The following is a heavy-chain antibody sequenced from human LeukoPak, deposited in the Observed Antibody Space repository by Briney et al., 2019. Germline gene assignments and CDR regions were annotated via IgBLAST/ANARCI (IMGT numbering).Heavy chain of an antibody. V-gene: IGHV1-69*04. CDR3: AEIKELGMLDY. Sequence: SVKVSCKASGGTFSSYAISWVRQAPGQGLEWMGRIIPILGIANYAQKFQGRVTITADKSTSTAYMELSSLRSEDTAVYYCAEIKELGMLDYWGQGTLVTVSS. CDR2: IIPILGIA. CDR1: GGTFSSYA. D-gene: IGHD7-27*01. J-gene: IGHJ4*02.